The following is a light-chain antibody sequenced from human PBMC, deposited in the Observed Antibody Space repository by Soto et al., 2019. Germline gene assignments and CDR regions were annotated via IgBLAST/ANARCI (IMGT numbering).Light chain of an antibody. V-gene: IGKV3-20*01. Sequence: EIVLTQSPGTLSLSPGERATLSCRASQSVNSNYFAWYQQKPGQAPRLLIFGISTRATGIPDRFSGRGSGTDFTLTISRLEPEDFAVYYCEQYGSSPRSFGQGTTVEIK. CDR1: QSVNSNY. CDR3: EQYGSSPRS. J-gene: IGKJ1*01. CDR2: GIS.